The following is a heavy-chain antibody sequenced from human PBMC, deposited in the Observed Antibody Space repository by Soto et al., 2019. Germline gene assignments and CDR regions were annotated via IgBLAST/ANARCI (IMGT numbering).Heavy chain of an antibody. CDR2: INAGNGNT. CDR3: ARGGQPIDY. D-gene: IGHD2-15*01. Sequence: ASVKVSCKASGYTLSTYALHWVRQAPGQRLEWMGWINAGNGNTKYSQKFQGRVTITRDTSASTAYMELSSLRSEDTAVYYFARGGQPIDYWGKGTLVTVSS. CDR1: GYTLSTYA. J-gene: IGHJ4*02. V-gene: IGHV1-3*01.